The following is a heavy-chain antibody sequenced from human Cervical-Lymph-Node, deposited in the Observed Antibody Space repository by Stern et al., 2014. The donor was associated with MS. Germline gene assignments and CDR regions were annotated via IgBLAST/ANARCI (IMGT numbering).Heavy chain of an antibody. CDR3: ARDSSKGGSNY. D-gene: IGHD2-2*01. J-gene: IGHJ4*02. CDR2: ILFVGSKK. V-gene: IGHV3-33*01. CDR1: GFTFSNYG. Sequence: VQLVESGGGVVQPGGSLRLACAASGFTFSNYGMHWVRQAPGQGLEWVAVILFVGSKKYYADSVKARFTISRENTKNTLYLQMNSLKTEDTAVYYCARDSSKGGSNYWGQGTLVTVSS.